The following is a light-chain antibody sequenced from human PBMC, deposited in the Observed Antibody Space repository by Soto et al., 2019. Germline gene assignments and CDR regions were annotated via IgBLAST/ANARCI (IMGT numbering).Light chain of an antibody. J-gene: IGKJ1*01. V-gene: IGKV3-20*01. CDR2: GAS. CDR3: QQYGSSGT. CDR1: QSVKTF. Sequence: EIVLTQSPATLSLSPGERATLSCRASQSVKTFLVWYQHRPGQAPRVLIYGASNRATGIPDRFSGSGSGTDFTLTISRLEPEDFAVYYCQQYGSSGTFGQGTKV.